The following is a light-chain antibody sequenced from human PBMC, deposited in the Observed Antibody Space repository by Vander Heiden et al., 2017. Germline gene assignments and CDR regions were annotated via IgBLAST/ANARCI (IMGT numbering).Light chain of an antibody. CDR2: DDS. CDR1: GIESKS. J-gene: IGLJ3*02. CDR3: QVWESGPDHPWV. V-gene: IGLV3-21*02. Sequence: SYVLTQPPSVSVAPGQTARIACDGIGIESKSVHWYQQQPGQAPVLVVYDDSERPSGIPERFSGSNSGNTATLTISGGEGGDEAGYYCQVWESGPDHPWVFGGGTKLTVL.